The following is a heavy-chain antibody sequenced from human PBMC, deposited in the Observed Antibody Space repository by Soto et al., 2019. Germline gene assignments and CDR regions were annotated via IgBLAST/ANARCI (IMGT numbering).Heavy chain of an antibody. J-gene: IGHJ4*02. CDR2: MSGSSSTT. CDR3: AKNQERELPRVIDF. D-gene: IGHD1-7*01. V-gene: IGHV3-23*01. CDR1: GLTFSNYA. Sequence: PGGSLRLSCATSGLTFSNYAMSWVRQAPGGGLEWVSSMSGSSSTTYYADSVRGRFTISRDRSKNTLYLQMSSLRAEDTALYYCAKNQERELPRVIDFLGQGTLVTV.